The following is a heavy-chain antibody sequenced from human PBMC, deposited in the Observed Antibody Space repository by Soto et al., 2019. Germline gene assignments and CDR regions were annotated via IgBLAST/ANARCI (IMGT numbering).Heavy chain of an antibody. D-gene: IGHD4-17*01. Sequence: GGSLRLSCAASGFTFSSYAMSWVRQAPGKGLEWVSAISGSGGSTYYADSVKGRFTISRDNSKNTLYLQMNSLRAEDTAVYYCAKDGGYDYGDYVELGGDAFDIWGQGTMVTVSS. J-gene: IGHJ3*02. CDR2: ISGSGGST. V-gene: IGHV3-23*01. CDR1: GFTFSSYA. CDR3: AKDGGYDYGDYVELGGDAFDI.